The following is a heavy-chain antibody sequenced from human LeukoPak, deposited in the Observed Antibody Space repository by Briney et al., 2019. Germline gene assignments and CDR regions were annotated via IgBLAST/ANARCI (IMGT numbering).Heavy chain of an antibody. J-gene: IGHJ4*02. CDR1: GYSISSGYY. CDR3: ARVYVEYQLRVFDY. CDR2: IYHSGST. Sequence: SETLSLTCTVSGYSISSGYYWGWIRQPPGKGLEWIGSIYHSGSTYYNPSLKSRVTISVDTSKNQFSLKLSSVTAAVTAVYYCARVYVEYQLRVFDYWGQGTLVTVSS. V-gene: IGHV4-38-2*02. D-gene: IGHD2-2*01.